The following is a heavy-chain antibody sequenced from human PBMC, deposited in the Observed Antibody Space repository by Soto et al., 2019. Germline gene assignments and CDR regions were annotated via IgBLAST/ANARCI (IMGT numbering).Heavy chain of an antibody. V-gene: IGHV4-30-4*01. D-gene: IGHD6-6*01. CDR2: IYYSGRT. CDR1: GGSINSDAYY. Sequence: QMQLQESGPGLVKPSQTLSLTCTVSGGSINSDAYYWSWIRQPPGKGLEWIGHIYYSGRTYYAPSLESRLTISLDMSKNQFSLWLSSVNASDTAVYYCARDRSNSPDYFDYWGQGTLVTVSS. CDR3: ARDRSNSPDYFDY. J-gene: IGHJ4*02.